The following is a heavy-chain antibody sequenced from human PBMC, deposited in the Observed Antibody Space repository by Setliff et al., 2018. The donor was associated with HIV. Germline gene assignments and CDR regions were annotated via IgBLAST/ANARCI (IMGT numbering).Heavy chain of an antibody. CDR3: AILTSAYTNTWYPGFDYWSPAARRFFYYMDV. D-gene: IGHD6-6*01. V-gene: IGHV3-11*04. CDR1: GFTFSDYY. Sequence: GSLRLSCAASGFTFSDYYMSWIRQAPGKGLEWVSYISTGGSTIFYADSAKGRFTISRDNAKKSLYLQMDSLRAEDTAVYYCAILTSAYTNTWYPGFDYWSPAARRFFYYMDVWGKGTTVTVSS. J-gene: IGHJ6*03. CDR2: ISTGGSTI.